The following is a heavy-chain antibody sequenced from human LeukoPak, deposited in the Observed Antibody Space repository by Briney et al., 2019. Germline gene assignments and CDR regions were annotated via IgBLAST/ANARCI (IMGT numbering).Heavy chain of an antibody. CDR3: ARQGYTYGYDY. Sequence: GESLKISCKGSGDSFTTYWIGWVRQLPGKGLEWMGIIYPGDSDTRYSPSFQGQVTISADKSISTAYLQWSSLKASDTAIYYCARQGYTYGYDYWGQGTLVTVSS. CDR2: IYPGDSDT. D-gene: IGHD5-18*01. J-gene: IGHJ4*02. CDR1: GDSFTTYW. V-gene: IGHV5-51*01.